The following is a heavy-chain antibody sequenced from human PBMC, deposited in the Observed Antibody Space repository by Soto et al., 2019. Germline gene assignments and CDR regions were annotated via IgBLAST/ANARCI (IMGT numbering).Heavy chain of an antibody. D-gene: IGHD3-10*01. CDR3: ARCYGSGSSYYYYYGMDV. J-gene: IGHJ6*02. Sequence: PSETLSLTCTVSGGSMSSGDYYWSWIRQHPGKGLEWIGYIHYSGTTYNNPSLKSRVTISVDKSKNQFSLKLSSVTAADTAVYYCARCYGSGSSYYYYYGMDVWGQGTTVTVSS. V-gene: IGHV4-31*03. CDR2: IHYSGTT. CDR1: GGSMSSGDYY.